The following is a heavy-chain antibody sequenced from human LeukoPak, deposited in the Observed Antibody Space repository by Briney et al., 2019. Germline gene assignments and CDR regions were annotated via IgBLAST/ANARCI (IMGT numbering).Heavy chain of an antibody. Sequence: GGSLRLSCAASGFTVSTNYMNWARQAPGKGLEWVSLIYSDGSTFYADSVKGRFTISRDNSKNTLYLQMNSLGAEDTAVYYCARDLGYCSGSTCYVGYCDYWGQGTQVTVS. V-gene: IGHV3-66*01. CDR1: GFTVSTNY. CDR2: IYSDGST. CDR3: ARDLGYCSGSTCYVGYCDY. J-gene: IGHJ4*02. D-gene: IGHD2-15*01.